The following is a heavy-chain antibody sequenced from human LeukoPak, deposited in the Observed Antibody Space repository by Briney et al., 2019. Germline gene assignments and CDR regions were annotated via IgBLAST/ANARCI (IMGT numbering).Heavy chain of an antibody. CDR3: ASALVRGVSPSYYYYMDV. Sequence: SVKVSCKASGGTFSSYAISWVRQAPGQGLEWMGGIIPIFGTANYAQKFQGRVTITADKSKSTAYMELSSLRSEDTAVYYCASALVRGVSPSYYYYMDVWGKGTTVTASS. V-gene: IGHV1-69*06. D-gene: IGHD3-10*01. CDR1: GGTFSSYA. CDR2: IIPIFGTA. J-gene: IGHJ6*03.